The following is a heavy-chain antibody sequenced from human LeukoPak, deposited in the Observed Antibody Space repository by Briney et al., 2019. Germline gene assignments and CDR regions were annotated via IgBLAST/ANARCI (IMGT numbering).Heavy chain of an antibody. Sequence: GGSLRLSCAASGFTFSSYSMNWVRQAPGKGLEWVSSISSSSSYIYYADSVKGRFTISRDNAKKSLYLQMNSLRAEDTAVYYCARAAPSLDSSSWEYYFDYWGQGTLVTVSS. V-gene: IGHV3-21*01. CDR1: GFTFSSYS. J-gene: IGHJ4*02. CDR3: ARAAPSLDSSSWEYYFDY. CDR2: ISSSSSYI. D-gene: IGHD6-13*01.